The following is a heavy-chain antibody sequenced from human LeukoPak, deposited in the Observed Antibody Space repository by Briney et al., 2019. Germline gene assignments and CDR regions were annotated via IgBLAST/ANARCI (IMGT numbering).Heavy chain of an antibody. V-gene: IGHV3-30-3*01. CDR1: GFTFSGRV. D-gene: IGHD3-22*01. Sequence: PGTSLRLSCAASGFTFSGRVIHWARQAPGKGLEWAALMSLDVDNKIYADSVRGRFTVSTDNSRNTLYLQMNSLRTEDTAIYYCAREFHSSGHAGTFDIWGQGTMVTVSS. CDR2: MSLDVDNK. CDR3: AREFHSSGHAGTFDI. J-gene: IGHJ3*02.